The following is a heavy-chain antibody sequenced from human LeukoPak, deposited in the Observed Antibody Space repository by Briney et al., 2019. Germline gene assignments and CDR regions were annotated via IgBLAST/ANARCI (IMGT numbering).Heavy chain of an antibody. CDR2: ISSSGSTI. V-gene: IGHV3-48*03. CDR1: GFTFSSYE. D-gene: IGHD3-9*01. Sequence: PGGSLRLPCAASGFTFSSYEVNWVRQAPGKGLEWVSYISSSGSTIYYADSVKGRFTISRDNAKNSLYLQMNSLRAEDTAVYYCARVGWLYYDILTGSSDYYYGMDVWGKGTTVTVSS. J-gene: IGHJ6*04. CDR3: ARVGWLYYDILTGSSDYYYGMDV.